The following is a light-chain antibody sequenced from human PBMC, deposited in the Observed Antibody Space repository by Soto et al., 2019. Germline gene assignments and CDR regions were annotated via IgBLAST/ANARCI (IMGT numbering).Light chain of an antibody. V-gene: IGLV2-14*01. Sequence: QSLLTQPASVSGCLGQSITMSCTGTSTDVGGYNFVSWYQQHPDKAPKLLIYEVTNRPSGVSNRLSGSKSGNTASLTISGLQAEDEADYYCSSYTSTGTPVFGTGTKVTVL. CDR1: STDVGGYNF. CDR3: SSYTSTGTPV. CDR2: EVT. J-gene: IGLJ1*01.